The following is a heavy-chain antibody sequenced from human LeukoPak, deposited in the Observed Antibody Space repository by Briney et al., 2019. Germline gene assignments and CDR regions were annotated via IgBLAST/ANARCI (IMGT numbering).Heavy chain of an antibody. CDR3: ARDPLSGDTGVDY. CDR1: GFTFSSYS. V-gene: IGHV3-21*01. Sequence: GGSLRLSCAASGFTFSSYSMNWVRQAPGKGLEWVSSISSSSSYIYYADSVKGRFTISRDNAKDSLYLQMNSLRAEDTAVYYCARDPLSGDTGVDYWGQGTLVTVSS. CDR2: ISSSSSYI. J-gene: IGHJ4*02. D-gene: IGHD7-27*01.